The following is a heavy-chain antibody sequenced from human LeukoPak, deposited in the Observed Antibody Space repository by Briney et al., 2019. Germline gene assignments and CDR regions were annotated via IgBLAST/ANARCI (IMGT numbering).Heavy chain of an antibody. V-gene: IGHV3-9*02. Sequence: GGSLRLSCAASGFTSSTSGMHWVRQAPGKGLEWVSGISWNSGSIGYADSVKGRFTISRDNAKNSLYLQMNSLRAEDTALYYCAKDMGYDSSGHMGGAAFDIWGQGTMVTVSS. CDR3: AKDMGYDSSGHMGGAAFDI. CDR1: GFTSSTSG. D-gene: IGHD3-22*01. J-gene: IGHJ3*02. CDR2: ISWNSGSI.